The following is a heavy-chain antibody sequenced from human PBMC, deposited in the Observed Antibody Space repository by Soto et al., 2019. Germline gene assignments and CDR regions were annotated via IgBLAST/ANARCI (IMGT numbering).Heavy chain of an antibody. D-gene: IGHD7-27*01. V-gene: IGHV4-4*02. CDR1: GDSISRSVW. CDR2: VFHNGDT. J-gene: IGHJ4*02. Sequence: SETLSLTCAVSGDSISRSVWWTWVRQPPGKGLEWVGEVFHNGDTNYNPSLKSRVTMSVDKSTNDFSLKVTSVTAADTAIYYCARKAWVRFDYWGQGALVTVSS. CDR3: ARKAWVRFDY.